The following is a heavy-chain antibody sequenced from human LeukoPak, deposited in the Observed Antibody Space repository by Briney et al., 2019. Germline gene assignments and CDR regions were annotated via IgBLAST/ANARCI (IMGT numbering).Heavy chain of an antibody. CDR1: GFTFNNYA. CDR2: ISGSGGST. V-gene: IGHV3-23*01. D-gene: IGHD2-15*01. Sequence: GGSLRLSCAASGFTFNNYAMNWVRQAPGKGLEWVSVISGSGGSTYYADSVKGRFTISRDNSKNTLHLQMNSLRAEDTAIYYCAKDRDGYCSGGDCYYDAFDIWGQGTMVTVSS. CDR3: AKDRDGYCSGGDCYYDAFDI. J-gene: IGHJ3*02.